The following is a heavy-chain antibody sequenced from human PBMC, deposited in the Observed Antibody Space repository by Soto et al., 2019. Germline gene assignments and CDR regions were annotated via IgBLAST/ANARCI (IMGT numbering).Heavy chain of an antibody. CDR3: ARDLWGYCGADCYPLDV. V-gene: IGHV4-59*01. Sequence: QVRLQESGPGLVKPSETLSLTCTVSGGSISRYYWSWIRQPPGKGLEWIGHLYNTGSTIYNPSLKSRVTTSVDTSKNQFSLKLNSVTAADTAVYYCARDLWGYCGADCYPLDVWGQGTTVTVSS. D-gene: IGHD2-21*02. CDR2: LYNTGST. J-gene: IGHJ6*02. CDR1: GGSISRYY.